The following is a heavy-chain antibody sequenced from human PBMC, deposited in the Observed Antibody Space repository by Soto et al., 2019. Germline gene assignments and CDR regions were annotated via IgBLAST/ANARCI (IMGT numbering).Heavy chain of an antibody. J-gene: IGHJ3*02. D-gene: IGHD2-15*01. Sequence: EAQLVESGGGLVKPGGSLRVSCAASGFNFSTYTMNWVRQAPGKGLDWVSSISGNNVYLYYVDSVNGRFSISRDNAKNSLTLQMNSLRAADTAIYYCARDRCSGGSCYRTYAFDMWGQGTLVTVSS. V-gene: IGHV3-21*01. CDR1: GFNFSTYT. CDR2: ISGNNVYL. CDR3: ARDRCSGGSCYRTYAFDM.